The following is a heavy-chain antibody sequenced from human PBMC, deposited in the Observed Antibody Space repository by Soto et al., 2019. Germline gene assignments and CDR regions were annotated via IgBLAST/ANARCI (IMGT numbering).Heavy chain of an antibody. D-gene: IGHD2-15*01. Sequence: GESLRPSCPTSGLTFTNAWMGWVRQAPGKGLEWIGRLKSRREGGASDFAAPVKARVSISKDEPKNTLYLQMNSLKTEDTAVYFCTSDAGVRSYPLLWSWGQGTAVTVSS. CDR1: GLTFTNAW. V-gene: IGHV3-15*01. CDR3: TSDAGVRSYPLLWS. J-gene: IGHJ5*02. CDR2: LKSRREGGAS.